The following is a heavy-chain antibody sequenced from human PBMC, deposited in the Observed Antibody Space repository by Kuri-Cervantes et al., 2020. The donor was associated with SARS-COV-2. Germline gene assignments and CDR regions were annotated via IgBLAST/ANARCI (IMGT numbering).Heavy chain of an antibody. CDR2: ISTSSMYI. J-gene: IGHJ4*02. D-gene: IGHD4-17*01. V-gene: IGHV3-21*06. Sequence: GESLKISCEASGFTFSSYTMHWVRQAPGQGLEWVSCISTSSMYIYYADSMMGRFIISRDNAKSTLYLQMNSLRAEDTAVYYCARGTYGDDGGSSLDFWGQGTLVTVSS. CDR3: ARGTYGDDGGSSLDF. CDR1: GFTFSSYT.